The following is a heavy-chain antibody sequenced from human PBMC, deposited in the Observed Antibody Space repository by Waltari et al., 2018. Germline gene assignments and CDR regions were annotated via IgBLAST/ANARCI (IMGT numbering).Heavy chain of an antibody. V-gene: IGHV3-48*03. CDR2: IGSSDSTK. CDR1: GSTFSNYE. CDR3: AREHYGILTGYRGGFDY. D-gene: IGHD3-9*01. Sequence: EVQLVESGGTLVQPGGSLRISCAASGSTFSNYELNWVRQAPGKGLEWLSFIGSSDSTKYYADSVKGRFSISRDNGNNSVYLQMNSLRVEDTAVYYCAREHYGILTGYRGGFDYWGRGTLVTVSS. J-gene: IGHJ4*02.